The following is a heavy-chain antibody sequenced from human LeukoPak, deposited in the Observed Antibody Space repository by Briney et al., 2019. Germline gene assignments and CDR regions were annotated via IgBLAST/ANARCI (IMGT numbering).Heavy chain of an antibody. D-gene: IGHD6-6*01. CDR3: ASTSSSGFLYYYGMDV. Sequence: GGSLRLSCAASGFTFSSYWMHWVRQAPGKGLVRASRINSDGSSTSYADSVKGRFTISRDNAKNTLYLQMNSLRAEDTAVYYCASTSSSGFLYYYGMDVWGQGTTVTVSS. CDR1: GFTFSSYW. J-gene: IGHJ6*02. CDR2: INSDGSST. V-gene: IGHV3-74*01.